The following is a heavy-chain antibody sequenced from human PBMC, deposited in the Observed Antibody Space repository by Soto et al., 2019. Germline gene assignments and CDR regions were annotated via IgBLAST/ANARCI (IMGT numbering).Heavy chain of an antibody. V-gene: IGHV3-74*02. CDR1: GFTFSTYC. D-gene: IGHD2-15*01. CDR2: ISGDGSTI. CDR3: ATRDCCSGHNSPFDY. Sequence: VQLVESGGGLVQPGGSLRLSCAASGFTFSTYCMHWVRQAPGKGLVWVSDISGDGSTIGYADSVKGRFTISRDNAKNTLQLQMNSLRADDTAVYYCATRDCCSGHNSPFDYWGQGTLVPVSS. J-gene: IGHJ4*02.